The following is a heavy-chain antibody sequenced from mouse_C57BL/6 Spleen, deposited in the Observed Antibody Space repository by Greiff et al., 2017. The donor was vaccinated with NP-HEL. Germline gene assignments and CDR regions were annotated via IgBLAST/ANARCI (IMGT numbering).Heavy chain of an antibody. CDR3: AREDGFFDY. CDR1: GYTFTSYW. V-gene: IGHV1-61*01. Sequence: QVQLQQPGAELVRPGSSVKLSCKASGYTFTSYWMDWVKQRPGQGLEWIGNIYPSDSETHYNPKFKDKATLTVDKSSSTAYMQLSSLTSEDSAVYYCAREDGFFDYWGQGTTLTVSS. J-gene: IGHJ2*01. CDR2: IYPSDSET. D-gene: IGHD2-3*01.